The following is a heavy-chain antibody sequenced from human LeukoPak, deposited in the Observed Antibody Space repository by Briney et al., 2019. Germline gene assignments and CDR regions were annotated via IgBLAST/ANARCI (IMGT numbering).Heavy chain of an antibody. D-gene: IGHD2-15*01. CDR2: IRAKVNNYAT. Sequence: GGSLRLSCAASGFVFSGSVMHWVRQASGKGLEWVGRIRAKVNNYATTYAASVKGRFTISRDDSKNTVYLQMNSLKTEDTAVYYCTSLGRYCSDDSCYDYYYGVDVWGKGTTVTVSS. CDR3: TSLGRYCSDDSCYDYYYGVDV. CDR1: GFVFSGSV. V-gene: IGHV3-73*01. J-gene: IGHJ6*04.